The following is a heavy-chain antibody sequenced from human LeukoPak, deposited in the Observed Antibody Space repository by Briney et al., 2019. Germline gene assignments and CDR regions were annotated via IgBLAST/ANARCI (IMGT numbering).Heavy chain of an antibody. J-gene: IGHJ4*02. CDR2: IYYSGST. CDR3: ARGLYDYVDYGRSIRFDY. CDR1: GGSISSSSYY. V-gene: IGHV4-39*07. D-gene: IGHD4-17*01. Sequence: SETLSLTCTVSGGSISSSSYYWGWIRQPPGKGLEWIGSIYYSGSTNYNPSLKSRVTISVDTSKNQFSLKLSSLTAADTAVYYCARGLYDYVDYGRSIRFDYWGQGTLVTVSS.